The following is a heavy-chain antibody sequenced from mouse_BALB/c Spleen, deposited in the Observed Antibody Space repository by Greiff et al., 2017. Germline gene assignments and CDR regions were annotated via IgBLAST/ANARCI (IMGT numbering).Heavy chain of an antibody. Sequence: EVMLVESGGGLVQPGGSRKLSCAASGFTFSSFGMHWVRQAPEKGLEWVAYISSGSSTIYYADTVKGRFTISRDNPKNTLFLQMTSLRSEDTAMYYCARIYRYYAMDYWGQGTSVTVSS. V-gene: IGHV5-17*02. CDR2: ISSGSSTI. CDR1: GFTFSSFG. CDR3: ARIYRYYAMDY. J-gene: IGHJ4*01. D-gene: IGHD2-3*01.